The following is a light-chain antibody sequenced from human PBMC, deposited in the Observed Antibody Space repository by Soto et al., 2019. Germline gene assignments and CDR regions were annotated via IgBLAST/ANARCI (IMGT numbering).Light chain of an antibody. CDR1: QIVNGF. CDR2: DTS. Sequence: EIVLTQSPATLPLSPGERVTLSCRASQIVNGFLAWYQQRPGQVPRLLIYDTSKRATGIPARFSGGGSGTDFTLTIDGLLPEDSAVYYCQQRAIFGQGTRLEI. CDR3: QQRAI. J-gene: IGKJ5*01. V-gene: IGKV3-11*01.